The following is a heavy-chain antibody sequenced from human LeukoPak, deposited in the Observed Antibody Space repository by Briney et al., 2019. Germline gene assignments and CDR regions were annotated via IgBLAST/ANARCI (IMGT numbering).Heavy chain of an antibody. CDR2: IKGDGSTK. Sequence: TGGSLRLSCAASGFTFSSYWMTWVSQAPGKGLEWVASIKGDGSTKFYVDSLKGRFTISRDNAKNSLYLQMNSLRGEDTALYYCARWVITPYYGMDVWGQGTTVTVSS. CDR1: GFTFSSYW. D-gene: IGHD3-16*01. CDR3: ARWVITPYYGMDV. J-gene: IGHJ6*02. V-gene: IGHV3-7*05.